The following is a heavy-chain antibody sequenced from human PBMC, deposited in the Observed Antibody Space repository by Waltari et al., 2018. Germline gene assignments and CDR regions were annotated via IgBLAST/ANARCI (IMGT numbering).Heavy chain of an antibody. CDR2: IYHSGST. V-gene: IGHV4-38-2*01. D-gene: IGHD6-13*01. CDR3: ARHLGIAAATRFDP. J-gene: IGHJ5*02. Sequence: QVQLQESGPGLVTPSETLSLTCAVSGYSISSCYYWGWIRQPPGKGLEWIGSIYHSGSTYYNPSLKSRVTISVDTSKNQFSLKLSSVTAADTAVYYCARHLGIAAATRFDPWGQGTLVTVSS. CDR1: GYSISSCYY.